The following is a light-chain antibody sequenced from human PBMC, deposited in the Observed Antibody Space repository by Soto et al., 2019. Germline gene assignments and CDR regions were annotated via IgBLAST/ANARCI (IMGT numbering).Light chain of an antibody. V-gene: IGLV4-69*01. CDR1: SGHSSYA. Sequence: QSVLTQSPSASASLGASVKLTCTLSSGHSSYAIAWHQQQPEKGPRYLMKLNSDGSHNKGDGIPDRFSGSSSGAERYLTISSLQSEEEADYYCQTWGTGIQVFGGGTKVTVL. CDR3: QTWGTGIQV. CDR2: LNSDGSH. J-gene: IGLJ2*01.